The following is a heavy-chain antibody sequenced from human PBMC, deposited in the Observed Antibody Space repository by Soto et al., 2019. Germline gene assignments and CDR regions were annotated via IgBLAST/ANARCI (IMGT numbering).Heavy chain of an antibody. Sequence: LRLSCAASGFTFSSYDMHWVRQATGKGLEWVSAIGTAGDTYYPGSVKGRFTISRENAKNSLYLQMNSLRAGDTAVYYCARGSAAHDAFDIWGQGTMVTVS. CDR2: IGTAGDT. CDR3: ARGSAAHDAFDI. J-gene: IGHJ3*02. CDR1: GFTFSSYD. D-gene: IGHD6-13*01. V-gene: IGHV3-13*01.